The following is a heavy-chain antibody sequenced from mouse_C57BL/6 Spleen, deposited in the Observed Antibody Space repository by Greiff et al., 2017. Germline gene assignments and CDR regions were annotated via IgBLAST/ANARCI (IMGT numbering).Heavy chain of an antibody. Sequence: EVQLQQSGPELVKPGASVKISCKASGYTFTDYYMNWVKQSHGKSLEWIGDINPNNGGTSYNQKFKGKATLTVDKSSSTAYMELRSLTSEDSAVYYCARGTVCVPYYGSSDWYFDVWGTGATVTVAS. V-gene: IGHV1-26*01. D-gene: IGHD1-1*01. CDR1: GYTFTDYY. CDR3: ARGTVCVPYYGSSDWYFDV. CDR2: INPNNGGT. J-gene: IGHJ1*03.